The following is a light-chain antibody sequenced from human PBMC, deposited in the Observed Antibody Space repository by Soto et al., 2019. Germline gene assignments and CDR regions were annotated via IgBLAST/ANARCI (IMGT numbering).Light chain of an antibody. CDR1: QSVNSNY. CDR2: AAS. Sequence: EIVLTQSPGTLSLSPGERATLSCRSSQSVNSNYLVWYQQKPGQAPRLLIYAASSRAAGFPDRFSGSGSETDFTLTISRLEPEDFAVYYCQQYYSTPVTFGQGTKVEIK. CDR3: QQYYSTPVT. J-gene: IGKJ1*01. V-gene: IGKV3-20*01.